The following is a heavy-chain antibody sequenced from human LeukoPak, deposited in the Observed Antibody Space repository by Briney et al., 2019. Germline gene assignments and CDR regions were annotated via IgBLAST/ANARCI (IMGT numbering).Heavy chain of an antibody. V-gene: IGHV1-18*01. CDR2: ISAYNGNT. J-gene: IGHJ4*02. CDR3: ARDLKTAMAHY. CDR1: GYTFTSYG. Sequence: ASVKVSCKASGYTFTSYGISWVRQAPGQGLEWMGWISAYNGNTNYAQKLQGRVTMTTDTSTSTAYTELRSLRSDDTAVYYCARDLKTAMAHYWGQGTLVTVSS. D-gene: IGHD5-18*01.